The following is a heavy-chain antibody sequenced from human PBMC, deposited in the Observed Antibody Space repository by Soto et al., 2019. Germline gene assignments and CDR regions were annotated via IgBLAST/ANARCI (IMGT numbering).Heavy chain of an antibody. J-gene: IGHJ6*02. CDR3: ARDRGARGV. CDR2: INPDSGVT. Sequence: QVQLVQSGAEVKKPGASVKVSCKASGYTFTSYYMHWVRQAPGQGLEWMGWINPDSGVTYYPHKFQDRVTMARDTSISTAYRGLSSLTSVDTALYYCARDRGARGVWGQGTTVIVSS. V-gene: IGHV1-2*02. CDR1: GYTFTSYY.